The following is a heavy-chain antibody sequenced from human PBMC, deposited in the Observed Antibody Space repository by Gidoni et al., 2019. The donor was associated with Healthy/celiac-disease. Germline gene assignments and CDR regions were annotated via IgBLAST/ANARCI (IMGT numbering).Heavy chain of an antibody. V-gene: IGHV2-5*02. CDR1: GFSLSTSGVG. CDR2: IYWDDDK. J-gene: IGHJ6*02. Sequence: QITLKESGPTLVKPTQTLTLTCTFSGFSLSTSGVGVGWIRQPPGKALEWLALIYWDDDKRYSPSLKSSLTITKDTSKNQVVLTMTNMDPVDTATDYCAHVSYSSCWSLGDYFYGMDVWGQGTTVTVSS. CDR3: AHVSYSSCWSLGDYFYGMDV. D-gene: IGHD6-19*01.